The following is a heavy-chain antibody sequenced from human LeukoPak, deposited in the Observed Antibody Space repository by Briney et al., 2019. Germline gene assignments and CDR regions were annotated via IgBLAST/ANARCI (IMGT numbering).Heavy chain of an antibody. CDR1: GFTFSSYW. CDR2: IRYDGSNK. CDR3: AKVREYSSRIEYFQH. V-gene: IGHV3-30*02. D-gene: IGHD6-6*01. J-gene: IGHJ1*01. Sequence: GGSLRLSCAASGFTFSSYWMHWVRQAPGKGLEWVAFIRYDGSNKYYADSVKGRFTISRDNSKNTLYLQMNSLRAEDTAVYYCAKVREYSSRIEYFQHWGQGTLVTVSS.